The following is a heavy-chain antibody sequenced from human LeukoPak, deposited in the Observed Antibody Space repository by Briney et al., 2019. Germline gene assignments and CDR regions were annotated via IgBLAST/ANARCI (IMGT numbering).Heavy chain of an antibody. CDR2: IHYSGST. V-gene: IGHV4-59*01. J-gene: IGHJ6*02. CDR1: GGSISSYY. CDR3: ARRVKGPADV. D-gene: IGHD3-22*01. Sequence: KPSETLSLTCTVSGGSISSYYWSWIRQPPGKGLEWIGYIHYSGSTNYNPSLKSRVTISVDTSKNQFSLKLSSVTAADTAVYYCARRVKGPADVWGQGTTVIVSS.